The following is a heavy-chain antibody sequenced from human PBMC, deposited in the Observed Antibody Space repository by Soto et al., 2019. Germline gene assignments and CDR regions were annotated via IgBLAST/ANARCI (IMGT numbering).Heavy chain of an antibody. CDR2: ISAYNGNT. J-gene: IGHJ4*02. V-gene: IGHV1-18*01. CDR1: GYTFTSYG. D-gene: IGHD1-20*01. CDR3: ARDAGIGMTGY. Sequence: QVQLVQSGAEVKKPGASVKVSCKASGYTFTSYGISWVRQAPGQGLEWMGWISAYNGNTKYAQKPQGRVTMTTDTSTSTAYTELRRLRSPHTAVYYCARDAGIGMTGYRGQGTLVSVSS.